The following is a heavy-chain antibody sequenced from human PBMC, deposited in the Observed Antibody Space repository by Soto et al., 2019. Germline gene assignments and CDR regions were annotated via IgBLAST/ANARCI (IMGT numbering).Heavy chain of an antibody. CDR2: ISAYNGNT. Sequence: QVQLVQSGAEVKKPGASVKVSCKASGYTFTSYGISWVRQAPGQGLEWMGWISAYNGNTNYAPKLQGRVTMTTDTSRSTAYMELRSLRSDDTAVYYCATGSITVFGVVTDSGFDYWGKGTLVTVSS. CDR1: GYTFTSYG. V-gene: IGHV1-18*01. CDR3: ATGSITVFGVVTDSGFDY. J-gene: IGHJ4*02. D-gene: IGHD3-3*01.